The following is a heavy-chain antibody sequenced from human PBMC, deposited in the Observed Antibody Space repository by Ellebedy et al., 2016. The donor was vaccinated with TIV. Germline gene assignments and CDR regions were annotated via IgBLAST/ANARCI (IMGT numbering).Heavy chain of an antibody. CDR1: GDSISSGGYY. V-gene: IGHV4-31*03. CDR2: IFYSGTT. Sequence: MPSETLSLTCTVSGDSISSGGYYWNWIRQHPGKGLEWIGYIFYSGTTYYNPSLKSRVSMSIDTSKNQFSRKLSSVTAADTAVYFWARGSGWGHLDSWGQGTRVTVSS. D-gene: IGHD3-10*01. J-gene: IGHJ4*02. CDR3: ARGSGWGHLDS.